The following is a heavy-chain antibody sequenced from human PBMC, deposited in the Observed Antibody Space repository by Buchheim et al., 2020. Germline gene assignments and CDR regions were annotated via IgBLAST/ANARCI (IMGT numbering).Heavy chain of an antibody. V-gene: IGHV3-15*05. D-gene: IGHD3/OR15-3a*01. Sequence: EVQVVESGGGLVKPGGSLRLSCVASGFTFNTAWMSWVRQTPGKGLEWLARIKSKSSGETTDYGAPGRGRFTISRDDSKHKVFLQMNSLETEDTGRYYCTWTGYTWFDTWGQGTL. CDR2: IKSKSSGETT. CDR3: TWTGYTWFDT. CDR1: GFTFNTAW. J-gene: IGHJ5*02.